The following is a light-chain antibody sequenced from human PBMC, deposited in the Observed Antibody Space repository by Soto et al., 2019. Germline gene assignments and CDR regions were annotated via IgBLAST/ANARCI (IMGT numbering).Light chain of an antibody. V-gene: IGKV1-5*01. J-gene: IGKJ1*01. Sequence: DIQMTQSPSTLSASVGDRVTITCRASQSISTWLAWYQQKPGKAPKLLIYDASSLESGVPSRFSGSVSGTEFTLTISSLQPDDFATYYCQHYKSYSTFGQGTKVEIK. CDR3: QHYKSYST. CDR2: DAS. CDR1: QSISTW.